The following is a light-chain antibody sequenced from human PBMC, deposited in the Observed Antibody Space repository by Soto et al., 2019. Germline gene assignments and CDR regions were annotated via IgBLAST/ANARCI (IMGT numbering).Light chain of an antibody. CDR1: QSVSSTY. V-gene: IGKV3-20*01. J-gene: IGKJ1*01. CDR3: QQYGSSPWT. Sequence: EIVLTQSPGTLSSSPGERATLSCRASQSVSSTYLAWYQQKPGQAPRLLIYGASSRATGIPDRFSGSGSGTDFTLTISRLEPEDFAVYYCQQYGSSPWTFGQGTTVEIK. CDR2: GAS.